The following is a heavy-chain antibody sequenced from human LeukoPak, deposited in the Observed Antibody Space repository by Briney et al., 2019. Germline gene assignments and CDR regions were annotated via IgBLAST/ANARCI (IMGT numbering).Heavy chain of an antibody. Sequence: GGSLRLSCAASGFTVSSNYMSWVRQAPGKGLEWVSVIYSGGSTYYADSVKGRFTISRHNSKNTLYLQMNSLRAEDTAVYYCARDQGAPSYPRTFDYWGQGTLVTVSS. V-gene: IGHV3-53*04. CDR1: GFTVSSNY. CDR3: ARDQGAPSYPRTFDY. J-gene: IGHJ4*02. D-gene: IGHD2-21*01. CDR2: IYSGGST.